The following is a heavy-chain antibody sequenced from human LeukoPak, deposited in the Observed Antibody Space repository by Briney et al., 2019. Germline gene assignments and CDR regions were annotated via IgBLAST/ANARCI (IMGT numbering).Heavy chain of an antibody. D-gene: IGHD6-13*01. J-gene: IGHJ5*02. Sequence: GGSLRLSCAASGFTFSNAWMSWVREAPGKGLEGVGRIKSKTDGGTTDYAAPVKGRFTISRDDSKNTLYLQMNSLKTEDTAVYYRTTEGIAAAKFDPWGQGTLVTVSS. CDR1: GFTFSNAW. V-gene: IGHV3-15*01. CDR2: IKSKTDGGTT. CDR3: TTEGIAAAKFDP.